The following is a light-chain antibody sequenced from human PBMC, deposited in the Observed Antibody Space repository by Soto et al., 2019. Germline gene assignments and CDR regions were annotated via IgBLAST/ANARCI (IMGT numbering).Light chain of an antibody. CDR3: QQQGT. CDR1: RSLSSSY. J-gene: IGKJ2*01. CDR2: AAS. V-gene: IGKV3-20*01. Sequence: EIVLTQSPGTLSLSPGERATLSCRASRSLSSSYVVWYQQKPGQAPRLLIYAASRRATGIPGRFSGSGSATEYTLTISRLEREDVAVYYCQQQGTFGQGTKVDSK.